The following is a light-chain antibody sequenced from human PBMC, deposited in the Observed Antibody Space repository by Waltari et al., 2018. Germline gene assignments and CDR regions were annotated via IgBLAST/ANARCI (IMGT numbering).Light chain of an antibody. CDR3: QKYGSLPAT. V-gene: IGKV3-20*01. J-gene: IGKJ1*01. CDR1: QSISRY. CDR2: DAS. Sequence: EIMLTQSPGTLSLSTGERATLSCRASQSISRYLAWYQHNPGQAPRRLIYDASSRATGIPDRFSGSGSGTYFRLTISRLEPEDFAVYYCQKYGSLPATFGQGTKVEIK.